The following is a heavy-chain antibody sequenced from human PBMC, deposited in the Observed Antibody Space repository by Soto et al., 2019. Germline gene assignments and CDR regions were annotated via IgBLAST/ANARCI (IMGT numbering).Heavy chain of an antibody. V-gene: IGHV1-24*01. CDR3: SIAGY. J-gene: IGHJ4*02. CDR1: GYTLTELS. CDR2: FDPEDGET. Sequence: ASVKVSCTVSGYTLTELSMHWVRQAPGKGLEWMGGFDPEDGETIYAQKFQGRVTMTEDTSKNQCSLRLSSVTEADTAVYYCSIAGYWGQGTLVTVSS.